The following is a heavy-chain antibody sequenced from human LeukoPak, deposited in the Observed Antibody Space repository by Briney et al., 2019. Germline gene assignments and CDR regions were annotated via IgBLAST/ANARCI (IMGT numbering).Heavy chain of an antibody. Sequence: GGSLRLSCVASGFTFSEYEMNWVRQAPGKGLEWVSYIGSRGSTIYYADSVAGRFTISRDNAKNSVYLQMNSLRVEDTAIYYCTRAGAQQMAYWGQGTLVTVSS. J-gene: IGHJ4*02. V-gene: IGHV3-48*03. CDR2: IGSRGSTI. CDR1: GFTFSEYE. D-gene: IGHD6-13*01. CDR3: TRAGAQQMAY.